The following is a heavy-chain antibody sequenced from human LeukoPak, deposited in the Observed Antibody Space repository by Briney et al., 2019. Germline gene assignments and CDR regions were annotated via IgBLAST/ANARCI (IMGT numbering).Heavy chain of an antibody. CDR3: ARGNGITMVRGVFRY. Sequence: ASVKVSCKASGYTFTGYYMHWVRQAPGQGLEWMGWISAYNGNTNYAQKLQGRVTMTTDTSTSTAYMELRSLRSDDTAVYYCARGNGITMVRGVFRYWGQGTLVTVSS. V-gene: IGHV1-18*04. CDR1: GYTFTGYY. D-gene: IGHD3-10*01. CDR2: ISAYNGNT. J-gene: IGHJ4*02.